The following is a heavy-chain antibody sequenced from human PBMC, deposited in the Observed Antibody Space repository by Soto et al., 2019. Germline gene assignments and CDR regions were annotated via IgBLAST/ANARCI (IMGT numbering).Heavy chain of an antibody. CDR2: IIPIFGTA. Sequence: GASVKVSCKASGGTFSSYSISWVRQGPGQGLEWMGGIIPIFGTANYAQKFQGRVTITADKSTSTAYMELSSLRSEDTAVYYCAREPNCSGGSCFDYYGMDVWGQGTTVTVS. CDR1: GGTFSSYS. D-gene: IGHD2-15*01. CDR3: AREPNCSGGSCFDYYGMDV. J-gene: IGHJ6*02. V-gene: IGHV1-69*06.